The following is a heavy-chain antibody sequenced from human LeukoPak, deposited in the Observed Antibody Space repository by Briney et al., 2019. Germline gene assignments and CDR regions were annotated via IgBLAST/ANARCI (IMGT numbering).Heavy chain of an antibody. D-gene: IGHD5-12*01. CDR1: GYTFTSYG. V-gene: IGHV1-18*01. CDR2: ISAYNGNT. J-gene: IGHJ4*02. CDR3: ARGRDGYNYRY. Sequence: ASVKVSCKASGYTFTSYGISWVRQAPGQGLEWMGWISAYNGNTNYAQKFQGRVTMTRNTSISTAYMELSSLRSEDTAVYYCARGRDGYNYRYRGQGTLVTVSS.